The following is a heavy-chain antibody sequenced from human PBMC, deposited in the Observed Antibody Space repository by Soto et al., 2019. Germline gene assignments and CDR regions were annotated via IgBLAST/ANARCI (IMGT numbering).Heavy chain of an antibody. J-gene: IGHJ4*02. CDR1: GFTFSSYS. CDR3: ARDQPGYSYGYGLGY. Sequence: PGGSLRLSCAASGFTFSSYSMNWVRQAPGKGLEWVSSISSSSSYIYYAGSVKGRFTISRDNAKNSLYLQMNSLRAEDTAVYYCARDQPGYSYGYGLGYWGQGT. D-gene: IGHD5-18*01. V-gene: IGHV3-21*01. CDR2: ISSSSSYI.